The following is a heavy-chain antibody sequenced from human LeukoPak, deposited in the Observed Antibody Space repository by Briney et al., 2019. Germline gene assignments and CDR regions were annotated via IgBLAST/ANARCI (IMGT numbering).Heavy chain of an antibody. CDR3: TTHPRENTFDF. J-gene: IGHJ3*01. CDR2: IISNVGGGTT. Sequence: GGSLRLSCAASGFTFSSAWMSWVRQAPGKGLEWVGRIISNVGGGTTEYPAPVKGRFAISRDDSKKTLYLQMNSLKADDTAVYCCTTHPRENTFDFWGQGTIVTVSS. CDR1: GFTFSSAW. V-gene: IGHV3-15*01.